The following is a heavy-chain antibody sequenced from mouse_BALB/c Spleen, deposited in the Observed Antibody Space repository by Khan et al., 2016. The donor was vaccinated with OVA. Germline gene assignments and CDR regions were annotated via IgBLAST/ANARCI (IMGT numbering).Heavy chain of an antibody. CDR3: ASRRIRVRY. J-gene: IGHJ4*01. V-gene: IGHV1-4*02. CDR2: INPSSGNI. Sequence: VQLQQSAAELARPGASVKMSCKASGYSFTTYTIHWVKQRPGQGLEWIGNINPSSGNIEYNQKFKDKTTLTADKSSSTAYLQLSSLTSEDSAVYDCASRRIRVRYWGQGTTVTVSS. CDR1: GYSFTTYT.